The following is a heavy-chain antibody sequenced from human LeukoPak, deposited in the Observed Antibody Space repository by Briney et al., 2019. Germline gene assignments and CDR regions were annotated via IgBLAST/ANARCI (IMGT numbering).Heavy chain of an antibody. J-gene: IGHJ3*02. Sequence: GESLKISCKGSGYSFSSCWIGWVRQMPGKGLEWMGIIYPGDSDTRYSPSFQGQVTISADKSISTAYLQWSSLKASDTAMYYCARQRSSTSHAFDIWGQGTMVTVSS. D-gene: IGHD2-2*01. CDR1: GYSFSSCW. V-gene: IGHV5-51*01. CDR3: ARQRSSTSHAFDI. CDR2: IYPGDSDT.